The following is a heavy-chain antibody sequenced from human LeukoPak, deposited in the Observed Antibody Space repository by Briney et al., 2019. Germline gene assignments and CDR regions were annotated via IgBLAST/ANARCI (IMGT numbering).Heavy chain of an antibody. CDR1: GYTFTDYY. D-gene: IGHD3-22*01. CDR3: ARAINSWLLLDLDY. J-gene: IGHJ4*02. V-gene: IGHV1-2*02. Sequence: ASVKVSCKASGYTFTDYYMHWVRQAPGQGLEWMGWINPNSGGTNYAQKFQGGVTVTRDTSISTAYMELRRLRSDDTAVYYCARAINSWLLLDLDYWGQGTLVTVSS. CDR2: INPNSGGT.